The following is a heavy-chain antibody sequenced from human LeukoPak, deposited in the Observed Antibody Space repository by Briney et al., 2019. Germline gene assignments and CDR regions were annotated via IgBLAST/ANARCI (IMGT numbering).Heavy chain of an antibody. V-gene: IGHV4-34*01. J-gene: IGHJ4*02. Sequence: SETLSLTCAVYGGSFSGYYWSWIRQPPGKGLEWIGEINHSGSTNYNPSLKSRVTISVDTSKNQFSLKLSSVTAADTAVYYCARGAWLLRGRRGSDFDYWGQGTLVTVSP. CDR2: INHSGST. CDR1: GGSFSGYY. D-gene: IGHD3-22*01. CDR3: ARGAWLLRGRRGSDFDY.